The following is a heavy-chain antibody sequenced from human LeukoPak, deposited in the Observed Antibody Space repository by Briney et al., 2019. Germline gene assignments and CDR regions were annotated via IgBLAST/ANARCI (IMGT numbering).Heavy chain of an antibody. CDR3: ARDRQVTATLSWFDP. CDR1: GFTFSSYA. V-gene: IGHV3-30-3*01. Sequence: GGSLRLSCAAPGFTFSSYAMHWVRQAPGKGLEWVAVISYDGSNKYYADSVKGRFTISRDNSKNTLYLQMNSLRAEDTAVYYCARDRQVTATLSWFDPWGQGTLVTVSS. CDR2: ISYDGSNK. J-gene: IGHJ5*02. D-gene: IGHD2-21*02.